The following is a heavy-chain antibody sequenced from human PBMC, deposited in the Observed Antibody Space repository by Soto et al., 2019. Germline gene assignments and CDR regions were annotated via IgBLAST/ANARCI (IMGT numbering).Heavy chain of an antibody. V-gene: IGHV1-69*01. CDR3: ALLTPITGVD. Sequence: QVQLVQSGTEVKKPGSSVKVSCKVSGGTFTTYTISWVRQAPGQGLEWMGGIFPIFARVNYTQRLQGRVTITADDSTSTADMEVFRLRSDDTAVYFCALLTPITGVDWGQGTWATVSS. CDR2: IFPIFARV. J-gene: IGHJ4*02. D-gene: IGHD3-3*01. CDR1: GGTFTTYT.